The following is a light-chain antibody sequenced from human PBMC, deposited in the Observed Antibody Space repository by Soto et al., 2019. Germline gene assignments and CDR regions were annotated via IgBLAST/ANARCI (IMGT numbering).Light chain of an antibody. CDR2: EAS. V-gene: IGKV1-5*03. J-gene: IGKJ1*01. Sequence: DIQMTQSPSTLSGSVGDRVTITCRASQTISSWLAWYQQKPGKAPKLLIYEASSLQSGVPSRFSGSGSGTEFTLSISSLQPDDFATYYCQHYNVYPWTFGQGTKADI. CDR3: QHYNVYPWT. CDR1: QTISSW.